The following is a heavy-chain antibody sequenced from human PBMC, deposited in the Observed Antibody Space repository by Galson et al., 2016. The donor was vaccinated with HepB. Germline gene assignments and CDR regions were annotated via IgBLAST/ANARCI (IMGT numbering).Heavy chain of an antibody. Sequence: ETLSLTCTVSSDSVKSDYWSWIRQPPGKGLEWIGYFFYRGTTTTYNPSLQVRATISVDPSKHQIFLELTSVTAADTAVYYCARKHRSGSYYGGVSAFFDPWGQGVLVTVAS. CDR3: ARKHRSGSYYGGVSAFFDP. CDR2: FFYRGTT. J-gene: IGHJ5*02. D-gene: IGHD1-26*01. CDR1: SDSVKSDY. V-gene: IGHV4-59*02.